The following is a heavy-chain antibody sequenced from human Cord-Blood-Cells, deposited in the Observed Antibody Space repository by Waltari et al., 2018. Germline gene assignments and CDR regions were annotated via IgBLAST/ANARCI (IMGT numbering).Heavy chain of an antibody. Sequence: QVQLVQSGAEVKKPGASVKVSCKASGYTFTGYYMHWVRQAPGQGLEWMGWSNPNSGGRNDAQKFQGWVTMTRDTSISTAYMELSRLRSDDTAVYYCARVSGYDFFYFDYWGQGTLVTVSS. J-gene: IGHJ4*02. CDR3: ARVSGYDFFYFDY. CDR1: GYTFTGYY. CDR2: SNPNSGGR. D-gene: IGHD5-12*01. V-gene: IGHV1-2*04.